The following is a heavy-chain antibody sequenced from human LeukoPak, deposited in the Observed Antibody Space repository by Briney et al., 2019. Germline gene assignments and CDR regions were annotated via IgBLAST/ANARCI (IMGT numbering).Heavy chain of an antibody. J-gene: IGHJ4*02. CDR1: GFTFSSHA. D-gene: IGHD3-22*01. Sequence: GALRLSSAASGFTFSSHAMSWVRQSPEKRLEWVSAISDSGGSIYYADSVKGRFTISRDNSKNTLYLQMNSLRAEDTAVYYCAKEDYCDSSGYYALGYWGQGTLVTVSS. CDR2: ISDSGGSI. V-gene: IGHV3-23*01. CDR3: AKEDYCDSSGYYALGY.